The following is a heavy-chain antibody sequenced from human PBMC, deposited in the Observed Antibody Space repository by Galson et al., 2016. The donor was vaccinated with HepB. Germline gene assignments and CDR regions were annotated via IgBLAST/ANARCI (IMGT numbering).Heavy chain of an antibody. V-gene: IGHV3-48*02. CDR1: GFTFSSYS. CDR3: ERPTTHNQFDP. Sequence: SLRLSCAASGFTFSSYSMNWVRQAPGKGLEWLSYISSTSDTIYYADSVRGRFTISRDNAKNSLYLQMNNLRDEDTDVYYCERPTTHNQFDPWGQGTLVTVSS. CDR2: ISSTSDTI. D-gene: IGHD5-12*01. J-gene: IGHJ5*02.